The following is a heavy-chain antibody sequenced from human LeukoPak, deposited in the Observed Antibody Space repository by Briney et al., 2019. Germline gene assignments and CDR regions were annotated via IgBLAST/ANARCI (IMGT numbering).Heavy chain of an antibody. CDR3: AKDRLRYFDWFRLDP. Sequence: GGSLRLSCAASGFTFSSYAMSWVRQAPGKGLEWVSAISGSGGSTYYADPVKGRFTISRDNSKNTLYLQMNSLRAEDTAVYYCAKDRLRYFDWFRLDPWGQGTLVTVSS. J-gene: IGHJ5*02. D-gene: IGHD3-9*01. CDR1: GFTFSSYA. V-gene: IGHV3-23*01. CDR2: ISGSGGST.